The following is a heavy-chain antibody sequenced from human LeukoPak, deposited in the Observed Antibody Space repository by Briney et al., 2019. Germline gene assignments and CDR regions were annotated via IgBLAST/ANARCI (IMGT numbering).Heavy chain of an antibody. V-gene: IGHV1-2*02. CDR3: AKGATEGYYYYYGLDV. Sequence: GASVKVSCKASGYTFTGYYMHWVRQAPGQGLEWMGWVNPKSGATTYAQKFQDRVTLPRDTSINTAYMDLSGLTSDDTAVFYCAKGATEGYYYYYGLDVWGQGTTVTVSS. CDR1: GYTFTGYY. CDR2: VNPKSGAT. J-gene: IGHJ6*02.